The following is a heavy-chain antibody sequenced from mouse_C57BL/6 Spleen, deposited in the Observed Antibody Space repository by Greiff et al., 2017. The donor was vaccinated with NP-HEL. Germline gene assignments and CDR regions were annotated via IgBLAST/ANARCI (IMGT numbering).Heavy chain of an antibody. CDR3: ARDLSSLAWFAY. J-gene: IGHJ3*01. CDR1: GFTFSSYA. Sequence: EVKLVASGGGLVKPGGSLKLSCAASGFTFSSYAMSWVRQTPEKRLEWVATISDGGSYTYYPDNVKGRFTISRDNAKNNLYLQMSHLKSEDTAMYYCARDLSSLAWFAYWGQGTLVTVSA. CDR2: ISDGGSYT. D-gene: IGHD1-1*01. V-gene: IGHV5-4*01.